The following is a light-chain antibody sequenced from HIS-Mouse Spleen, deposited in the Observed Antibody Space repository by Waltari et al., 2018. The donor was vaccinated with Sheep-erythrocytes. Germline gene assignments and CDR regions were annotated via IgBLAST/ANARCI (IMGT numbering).Light chain of an antibody. CDR1: SSDGGGDNY. Sequence: QSALTQPRSVSGSPGQSVTISCTGTSSDGGGDNYVSWYQQHPGKAPKLMIYDVSKRPSGVPDRFSGSKSGNTASLTISGLQAEDEADYYCCSYAGSYNHVFATGTKVTVL. CDR2: DVS. V-gene: IGLV2-11*01. CDR3: CSYAGSYNHV. J-gene: IGLJ1*01.